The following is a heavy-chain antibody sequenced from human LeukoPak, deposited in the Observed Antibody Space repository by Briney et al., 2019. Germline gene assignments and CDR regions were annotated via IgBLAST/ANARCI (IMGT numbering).Heavy chain of an antibody. J-gene: IGHJ4*02. V-gene: IGHV3-23*01. Sequence: GGSLRLSCAASGFTFSSYAMSWVRQAPGKGLEWVSAISGSGGSTYYADSVKGRFTISRDNSKNTLYLQMNSLRAEGTAVYYCAKYSYYDFWSGYFDYWGQGTLVTVSS. CDR1: GFTFSSYA. D-gene: IGHD3-3*01. CDR2: ISGSGGST. CDR3: AKYSYYDFWSGYFDY.